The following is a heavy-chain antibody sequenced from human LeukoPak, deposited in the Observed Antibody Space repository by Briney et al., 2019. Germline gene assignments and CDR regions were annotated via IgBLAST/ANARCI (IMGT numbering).Heavy chain of an antibody. V-gene: IGHV4-61*02. J-gene: IGHJ3*02. CDR2: MSSSGIS. CDR3: ARDRDDAFDI. Sequence: SETLSLTCTVSNGSISSDTYFWSWIRQPAGTGLEWIGRMSSSGISTYSPSLKSRVTISVDTSKNQFSLKLSSVTAADTAVYYCARDRDDAFDIWGQGTMVTVSS. CDR1: NGSISSDTYF.